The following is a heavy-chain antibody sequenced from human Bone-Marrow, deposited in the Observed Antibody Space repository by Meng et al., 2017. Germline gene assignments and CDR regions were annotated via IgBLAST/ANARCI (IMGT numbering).Heavy chain of an antibody. J-gene: IGHJ4*02. D-gene: IGHD6-19*01. CDR3: ARDLSYGSDWPGY. CDR2: IWFDGTKT. V-gene: IGHV3-33*08. CDR1: GFTFSNHY. Sequence: GGSLRLSCAASGFTFSNHYMTWVRQAPGKGLEWLGLIWFDGTKTYYGESVKGRITISRDKSKNTVSLQIDSLRPEDTGVYYCARDLSYGSDWPGYWGQGTLVTVSS.